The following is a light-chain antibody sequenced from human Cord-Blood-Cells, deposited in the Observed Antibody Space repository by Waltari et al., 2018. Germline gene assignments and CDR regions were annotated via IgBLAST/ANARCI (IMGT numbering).Light chain of an antibody. CDR1: PGAVTSGHY. V-gene: IGLV7-46*01. CDR3: LLSYSGARGV. CDR2: DTS. J-gene: IGLJ3*02. Sequence: QAVVTQEPSLTVSPGGTVTLTCGSSPGAVTSGHYPYWFQQKPGQAPRTLIYDTSNKHSWTPARCSGSLLGGKAALTLSGAQPEDEAEYYCLLSYSGARGVFGGGTKLTVL.